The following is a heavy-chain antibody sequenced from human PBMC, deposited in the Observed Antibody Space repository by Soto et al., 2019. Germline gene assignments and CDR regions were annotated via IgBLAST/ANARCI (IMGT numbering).Heavy chain of an antibody. J-gene: IGHJ4*02. CDR2: IYYSGST. Sequence: QLQLQESGPGLVKPSETLSLTCTVSGGSISSSSYYWGWIRQPPGKGLEWIGSIYYSGSTYYNPSLKSRVTISVDTSKKQFSLKLSSVTAADTAVYYCASDRYYDILTGYLAIDYWGQGTLVTVSS. CDR3: ASDRYYDILTGYLAIDY. V-gene: IGHV4-39*01. CDR1: GGSISSSSYY. D-gene: IGHD3-9*01.